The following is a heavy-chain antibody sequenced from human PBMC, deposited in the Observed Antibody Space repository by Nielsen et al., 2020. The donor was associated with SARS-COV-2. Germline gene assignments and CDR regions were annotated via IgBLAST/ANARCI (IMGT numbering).Heavy chain of an antibody. V-gene: IGHV1-2*04. J-gene: IGHJ6*02. D-gene: IGHD6-13*01. CDR2: INPNSGGT. CDR3: ARGLPDKYSSSWFYYYYGTDV. Sequence: WVRQAPGQGLEWMRWINPNSGGTNYAQKFQGWVTMTRDTSISTAYMELSRLRSDDTAVYYCARGLPDKYSSSWFYYYYGTDVWGQGTTVTVSS.